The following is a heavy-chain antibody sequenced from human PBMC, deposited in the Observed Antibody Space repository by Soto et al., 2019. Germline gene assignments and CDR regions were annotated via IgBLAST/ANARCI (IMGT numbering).Heavy chain of an antibody. V-gene: IGHV4-59*12. CDR2: IYYSGKT. J-gene: IGHJ4*02. CDR1: GGSFSGYY. Sequence: SETLSLTCIVSGGSFSGYYWSWIRQPPGKGLEWIGWIYYSGKTDYNPSLQSRVIMSVDTSKNQFSLKLSSVTPADTAVYYCARGGWSNDYWGLGTLVTV. CDR3: ARGGWSNDY.